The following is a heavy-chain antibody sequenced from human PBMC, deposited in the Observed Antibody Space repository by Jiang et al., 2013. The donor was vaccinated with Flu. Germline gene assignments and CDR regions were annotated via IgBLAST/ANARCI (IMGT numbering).Heavy chain of an antibody. D-gene: IGHD3-22*01. CDR3: ARNRSGYYGNAFDI. CDR1: GYSFTSSR. V-gene: IGHV5-51*01. CDR2: INPSDSDT. Sequence: GAEVKKPGESLKISCKGSGYSFTSSRIGWVRQMPGKGLEWMGIINPSDSDTKYSPSFQGHVTFSADKSINTVYLQWSSLEASDTAIYFCARNRSGYYGNAFDIWGEGTMVTVSS. J-gene: IGHJ3*02.